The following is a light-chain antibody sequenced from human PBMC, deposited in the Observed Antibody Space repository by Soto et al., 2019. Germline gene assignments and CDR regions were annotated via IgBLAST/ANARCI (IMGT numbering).Light chain of an antibody. Sequence: DRDTITCRASQDIGNDLGWYQQRPGEAPELLLYAASTLRSGVPSRFSGSGSGTQFTLTISRLEPEDFAVYYCQQYGSSPLTFGGGTKVDIK. J-gene: IGKJ4*01. CDR1: QDIGND. V-gene: IGKV1-17*01. CDR3: QQYGSSPLT. CDR2: AAS.